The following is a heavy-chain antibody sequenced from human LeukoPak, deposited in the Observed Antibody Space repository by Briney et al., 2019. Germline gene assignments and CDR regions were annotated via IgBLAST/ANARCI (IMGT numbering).Heavy chain of an antibody. CDR2: VSTSNPHT. V-gene: IGHV1-18*01. CDR3: ARDRFLWGLGNWFDL. Sequence: ASVKVSCKTSGYTFTNHGISWVRQAPGQGLEWMGWVSTSNPHTNYAPKFRGRVIMTIDTSTTTAYLEMRSLTSDDTAVYYCARDRFLWGLGNWFDLWGQGTLVTVTS. D-gene: IGHD3-3*01. CDR1: GYTFTNHG. J-gene: IGHJ5*02.